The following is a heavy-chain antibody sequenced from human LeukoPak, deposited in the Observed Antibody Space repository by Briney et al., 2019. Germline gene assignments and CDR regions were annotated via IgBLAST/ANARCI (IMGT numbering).Heavy chain of an antibody. J-gene: IGHJ3*02. V-gene: IGHV1-69*13. CDR3: ARQTQGRSAFDI. CDR1: GGTFSSYA. Sequence: SVKVSCKASGGTFSSYAISWVRQAPGQGLEWMGGIIPIFGTANYAQKFQGRVTITADESTSTAYMELSSLRSEDTAVYYCARQTQGRSAFDIWGQGTVVIVSS. CDR2: IIPIFGTA.